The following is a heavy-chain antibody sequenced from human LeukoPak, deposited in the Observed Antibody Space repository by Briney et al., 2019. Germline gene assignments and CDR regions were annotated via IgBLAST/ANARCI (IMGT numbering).Heavy chain of an antibody. Sequence: GGSLRFSRAASGFTFSNYWLFWVRQAPGKGLQGVASIRQDGSQQNYVDSVKGRVTISRDNAKNSLYLQMNSLRAEDTAIYYCVTTTRSAPFDHWGQGTLVTVSS. CDR3: VTTTRSAPFDH. D-gene: IGHD1-1*01. CDR2: IRQDGSQQ. J-gene: IGHJ4*02. V-gene: IGHV3-7*03. CDR1: GFTFSNYW.